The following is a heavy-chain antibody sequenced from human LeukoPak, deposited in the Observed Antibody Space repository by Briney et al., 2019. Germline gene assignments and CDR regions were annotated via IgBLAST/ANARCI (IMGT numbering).Heavy chain of an antibody. Sequence: PSETLSLTCAVYGGSFSGYYWSWIRQPPGKGLEWIGEINHSGSTNYNPSLKSRVTISVDTSKNQFSLQLNSVTPEDTAVYYCAREGLYSGSYIVFRYYYGMDVWGQGTTVTVSS. V-gene: IGHV4-34*01. CDR1: GGSFSGYY. CDR2: INHSGST. CDR3: AREGLYSGSYIVFRYYYGMDV. D-gene: IGHD1-26*01. J-gene: IGHJ6*02.